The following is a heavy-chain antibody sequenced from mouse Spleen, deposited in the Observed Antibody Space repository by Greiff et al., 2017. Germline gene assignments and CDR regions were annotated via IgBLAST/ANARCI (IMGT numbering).Heavy chain of an antibody. Sequence: EVKLMESGGGLVQPGGSLKLSCATSGFTFSDYYMYWVRQTPEKRLEWVAYISNGGGSTYYPDTVKGRFTISRDNAKNTLYLQMSRLKSEDTAMYYCARQGIYYGSSHWYFDVWGAGTTVTVSS. J-gene: IGHJ1*01. CDR3: ARQGIYYGSSHWYFDV. D-gene: IGHD1-1*01. V-gene: IGHV5-12*02. CDR2: ISNGGGST. CDR1: GFTFSDYY.